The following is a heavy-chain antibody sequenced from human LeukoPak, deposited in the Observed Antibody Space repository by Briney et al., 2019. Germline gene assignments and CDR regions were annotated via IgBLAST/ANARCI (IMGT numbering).Heavy chain of an antibody. CDR1: GFTFSSYW. D-gene: IGHD3-3*01. J-gene: IGHJ4*02. V-gene: IGHV3-7*01. Sequence: GGSLRLSCAASGFTFSSYWMSWVRQAPGKGLEGVANIKQDGSEKYYVDSVKGRFTISRDNAKNSLYLQMNSLRAEDTAVYYCARVPRRRFLEWLYFDYWGQGTLVTVSS. CDR2: IKQDGSEK. CDR3: ARVPRRRFLEWLYFDY.